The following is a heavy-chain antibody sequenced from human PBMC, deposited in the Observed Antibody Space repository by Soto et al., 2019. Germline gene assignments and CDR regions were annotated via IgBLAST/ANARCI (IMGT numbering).Heavy chain of an antibody. CDR1: SVSITSSNW. CDR2: ISHSGTV. J-gene: IGHJ4*02. Sequence: QVRLQESGPGLVKPSETVSLTCDVSSVSITSSNWWTWVRQPPGKGLEGIGKISHSGTVNYNATLRSRVTISVDKPKNQLSLKLMSVTAADTAVYYCARDSDGFDYWGQGILVTVSS. CDR3: ARDSDGFDY. V-gene: IGHV4-4*02. D-gene: IGHD4-17*01.